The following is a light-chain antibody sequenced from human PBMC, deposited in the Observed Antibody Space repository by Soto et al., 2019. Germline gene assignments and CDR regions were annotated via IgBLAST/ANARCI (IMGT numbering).Light chain of an antibody. CDR3: QQYGSSPLT. Sequence: ETVLTQSPATLSLSPGERATLSCRASQSVTNYLAWYQQKSGQAPRLLIYGASSRATGIPARFSGSGSGTDFTLTISRLEPEDFAVYYCQQYGSSPLTFGGGTKVDIK. CDR1: QSVTNY. CDR2: GAS. V-gene: IGKV3-20*01. J-gene: IGKJ4*01.